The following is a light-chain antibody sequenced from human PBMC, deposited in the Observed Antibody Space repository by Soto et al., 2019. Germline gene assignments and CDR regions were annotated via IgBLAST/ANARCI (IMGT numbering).Light chain of an antibody. CDR1: SSNIGAGYD. Sequence: QSVLTQPPSVSGAPGQRVTISCTGSSSNIGAGYDVHWYQQLPGTAPKLLIYGNSNRPSGVPDRFSGSKSGPSASLAITGLQAEDEADYYCQSYDSSLSGYVFVTGTKVTVL. V-gene: IGLV1-40*01. J-gene: IGLJ1*01. CDR2: GNS. CDR3: QSYDSSLSGYV.